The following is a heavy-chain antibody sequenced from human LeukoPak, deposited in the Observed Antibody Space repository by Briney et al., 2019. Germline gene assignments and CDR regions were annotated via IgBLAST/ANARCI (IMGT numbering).Heavy chain of an antibody. Sequence: GSLRLSCAASGFTFSSYAMSWVRQAPGKGLEWVSAISGSGGSTYYADSVKGRFTISRDNSKNTLYLQMDSLRAEDTAVYYCARCSGGSCYGLAFDYWGQGTLVTVSS. J-gene: IGHJ4*02. CDR1: GFTFSSYA. CDR2: ISGSGGST. CDR3: ARCSGGSCYGLAFDY. D-gene: IGHD2-15*01. V-gene: IGHV3-23*01.